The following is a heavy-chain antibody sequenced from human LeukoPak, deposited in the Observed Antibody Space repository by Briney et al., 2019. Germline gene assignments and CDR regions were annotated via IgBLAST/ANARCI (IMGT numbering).Heavy chain of an antibody. J-gene: IGHJ4*02. CDR3: ATCRSGGKPYYFDY. V-gene: IGHV3-23*01. CDR1: GFTFSSYA. CDR2: ISGSGGST. D-gene: IGHD2-15*01. Sequence: GGSLRLSCAASGFTFSSYAMSWVRQAPGKGLEWVSAISGSGGSTYYADSVKGRFTTSRDKSKNTLYLQMNSLRAEDTAVYYCATCRSGGKPYYFDYWGQGTLVTVSS.